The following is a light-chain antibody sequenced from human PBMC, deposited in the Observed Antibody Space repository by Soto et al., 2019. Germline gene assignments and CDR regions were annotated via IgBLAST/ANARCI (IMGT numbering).Light chain of an antibody. Sequence: DIQMTQSPSSLSASVGEIVTITCRASQSISSYLNWYQQKPGKAPKLLIYAASSLQSGVPSRFSGSGSGTDFTLTISSLQPEDFATYYCQQSYSTPRTFGQGTKVEIK. CDR1: QSISSY. J-gene: IGKJ1*01. CDR3: QQSYSTPRT. CDR2: AAS. V-gene: IGKV1-39*01.